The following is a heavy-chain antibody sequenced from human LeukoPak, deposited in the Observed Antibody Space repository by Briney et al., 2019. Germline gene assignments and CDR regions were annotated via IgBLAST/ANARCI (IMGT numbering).Heavy chain of an antibody. V-gene: IGHV4-61*02. CDR2: IYTSGST. CDR3: ARVAPAGDFDY. Sequence: SQTLSLTCTVSGGSISSGSYYWSWIRQPAGKGLEWIGRIYTSGSTNYNPSLKSRVTISVDTSKNQFSLKLSSVTAADTAVYYCARVAPAGDFDYWGQGTLVTVSS. CDR1: GGSISSGSYY. J-gene: IGHJ4*02. D-gene: IGHD2-2*01.